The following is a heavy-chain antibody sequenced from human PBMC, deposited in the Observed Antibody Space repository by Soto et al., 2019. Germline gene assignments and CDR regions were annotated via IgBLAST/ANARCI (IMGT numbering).Heavy chain of an antibody. CDR3: ARDRGRVAAPYGMDV. J-gene: IGHJ6*02. Sequence: GASVKVSCKASGYTFTSYAMHWVRQAPGQRLEWMGWINAGNGNTKYSQKFQGRVTITRDTSASTAYMELSSLRSEDTAVCYCARDRGRVAAPYGMDVWGQGTTVTVSS. CDR2: INAGNGNT. V-gene: IGHV1-3*01. CDR1: GYTFTSYA. D-gene: IGHD6-6*01.